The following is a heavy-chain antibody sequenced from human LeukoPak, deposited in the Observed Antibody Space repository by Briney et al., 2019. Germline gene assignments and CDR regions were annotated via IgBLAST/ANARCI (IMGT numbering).Heavy chain of an antibody. Sequence: GGSLRLSCAASGFTFSDYWMHWVRQVPGKGLVWVSRINSDGRSTTYADSVRGRFTISRDYAKNTLYLQMNNLRADDTAVYYCCATKPDSDFWGQGTMVTVSS. CDR3: CATKPDSDF. CDR2: INSDGRST. V-gene: IGHV3-74*01. CDR1: GFTFSDYW. J-gene: IGHJ1*01. D-gene: IGHD1-14*01.